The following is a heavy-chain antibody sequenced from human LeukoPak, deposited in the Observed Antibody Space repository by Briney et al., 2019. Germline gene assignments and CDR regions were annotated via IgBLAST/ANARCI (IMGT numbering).Heavy chain of an antibody. D-gene: IGHD6-13*01. V-gene: IGHV1-46*01. Sequence: ASEKVSCKASGYTFTSYYMHWVRQAPGQGLEWMGIINPSGGSTSYAQKFQGRVTMTRDTSTSTVYMELSSLRSEDTAVYYCARDHPIAAAVSWLDPWGQGTLVTVSS. CDR1: GYTFTSYY. CDR3: ARDHPIAAAVSWLDP. CDR2: INPSGGST. J-gene: IGHJ5*02.